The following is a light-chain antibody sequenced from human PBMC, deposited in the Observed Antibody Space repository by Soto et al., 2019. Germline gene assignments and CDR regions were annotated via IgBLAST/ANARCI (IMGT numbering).Light chain of an antibody. Sequence: EIVLTQSPGTLSLSPGERATLSCTASQSVSSNYLAWYQQKPGQAPRLLIYGASSRATGIPDRFSGSGSGTDFTLTVSRLEPEEFAVYYCHQYGSSPTFGGGTKVDIK. V-gene: IGKV3-20*01. CDR2: GAS. CDR3: HQYGSSPT. J-gene: IGKJ4*01. CDR1: QSVSSNY.